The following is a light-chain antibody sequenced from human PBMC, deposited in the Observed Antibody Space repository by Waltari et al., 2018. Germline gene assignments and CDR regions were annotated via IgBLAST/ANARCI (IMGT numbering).Light chain of an antibody. J-gene: IGLJ2*01. V-gene: IGLV2-14*03. CDR2: NVS. CDR3: SSFTAGCTGL. CDR1: RSDVGAFDF. Sequence: QSALAQPASVSGSPGQSITISCTGSRSDVGAFDFVSWYQQQPGKAPRLIIRNVSERPSGVPHRFPGSKSGNTASLTISGLRSDDEAVYFCSSFTAGCTGLFGGGTKLTVL.